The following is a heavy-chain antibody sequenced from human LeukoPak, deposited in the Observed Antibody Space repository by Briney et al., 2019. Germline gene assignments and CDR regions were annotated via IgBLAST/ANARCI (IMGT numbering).Heavy chain of an antibody. Sequence: SETLSLTCTVPGGSISSYYWSWIRQPPGKGLEWIGYIYYSGSTNYNPSLKSRVTISVDTSKNQFSLKLGSVTAADTAVYYCAGTSAAAGTADAFSLWGQGTMVIVSS. CDR3: AGTSAAAGTADAFSL. J-gene: IGHJ3*01. CDR1: GGSISSYY. CDR2: IYYSGST. D-gene: IGHD6-13*01. V-gene: IGHV4-59*01.